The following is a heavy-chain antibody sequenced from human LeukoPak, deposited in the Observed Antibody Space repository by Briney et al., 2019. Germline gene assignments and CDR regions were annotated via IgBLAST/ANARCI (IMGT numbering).Heavy chain of an antibody. CDR1: GLTVSSNY. Sequence: GGSLRLSCAPSGLTVSSNYMRWVRQAPGKGLEWVSVIYSGGSTYYADPVKGRFTISSDNSKNKLYLQMNSLRAEDTAVYFCAREQLGAGAGFDPWGEGALVTVSS. CDR2: IYSGGST. D-gene: IGHD3-16*01. V-gene: IGHV3-53*01. CDR3: AREQLGAGAGFDP. J-gene: IGHJ5*02.